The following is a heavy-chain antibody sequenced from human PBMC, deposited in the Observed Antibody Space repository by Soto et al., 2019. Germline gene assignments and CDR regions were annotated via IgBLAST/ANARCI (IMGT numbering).Heavy chain of an antibody. Sequence: QEQLVQSGAEVKKPGSSVKLSCKASGGLFSSYAISWVRQAPGQGLEWMGGIIPVFGTTNYAEKFQGRVTITADEFTNTAYMDLSSLKSEDMAVYYCVRGGERNTATHLKRPFDSWGQGTLVTVSS. CDR2: IIPVFGTT. CDR1: GGLFSSYA. D-gene: IGHD3-16*01. CDR3: VRGGERNTATHLKRPFDS. J-gene: IGHJ4*02. V-gene: IGHV1-69*01.